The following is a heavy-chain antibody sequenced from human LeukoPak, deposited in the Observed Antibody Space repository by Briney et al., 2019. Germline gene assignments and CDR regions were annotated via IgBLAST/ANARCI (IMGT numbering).Heavy chain of an antibody. CDR3: ARDIRYYYDSSGYYQNYYYGMDV. Sequence: GASVKVSCKASGGTFSSYAISWVRQAPGQGLEWMGGIIPIFGTANYAQKFQGRVTITADESTSTAYMELSSLRSEDTAVYYCARDIRYYYDSSGYYQNYYYGMDVWGQGTTVTVSS. CDR2: IIPIFGTA. CDR1: GGTFSSYA. V-gene: IGHV1-69*01. D-gene: IGHD3-22*01. J-gene: IGHJ6*02.